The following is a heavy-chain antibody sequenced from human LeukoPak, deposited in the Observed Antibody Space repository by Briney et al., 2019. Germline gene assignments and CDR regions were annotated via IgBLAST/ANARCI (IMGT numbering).Heavy chain of an antibody. CDR1: GGSISSYY. J-gene: IGHJ4*02. V-gene: IGHV4-59*01. CDR2: IYYSGST. Sequence: SETLSLTCTVSGGSISSYYWSWIRQPPGKGLEWIGYIYYSGSTNYNPSLKSRVTISVDTSKNQFSLKLNSVTAADTAVYYCARGAAGSPFDYWGQGTLVTVSS. CDR3: ARGAAGSPFDY. D-gene: IGHD3-10*01.